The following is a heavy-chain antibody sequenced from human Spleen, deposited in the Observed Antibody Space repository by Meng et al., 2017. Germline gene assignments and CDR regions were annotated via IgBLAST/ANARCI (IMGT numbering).Heavy chain of an antibody. J-gene: IGHJ4*02. CDR2: IYHSGST. CDR3: ARGPTTMAHDFDY. D-gene: IGHD4-11*01. Sequence: VHLEAYGPGLGKPSGTLSLTCAVSGGSISNSYWWSWVRQPPGQGLEWIGEIYHSGSTNYNPSLEGRATISVDTSQNNLSLKLSSVTAADLAVYYCARGPTTMAHDFDYWGQGTLVTVSS. V-gene: IGHV4-4*02. CDR1: GGSISNSYW.